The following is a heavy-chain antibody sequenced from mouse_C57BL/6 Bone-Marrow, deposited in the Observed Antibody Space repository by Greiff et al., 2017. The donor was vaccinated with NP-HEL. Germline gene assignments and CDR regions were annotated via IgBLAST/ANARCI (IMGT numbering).Heavy chain of an antibody. CDR3: ADYGSCPAWFAY. Sequence: VQLQQPGAELVKPGASVKLSCKASGYTFTSYWMHWVKQRPGQGLEWIGMIHPSSGSTNYNEKFKSKATLTVDNSSSTAYMQLSSLTSEDSAVYDCADYGSCPAWFAYWGQGTPVTVSA. V-gene: IGHV1-64*01. D-gene: IGHD1-1*01. J-gene: IGHJ3*01. CDR1: GYTFTSYW. CDR2: IHPSSGST.